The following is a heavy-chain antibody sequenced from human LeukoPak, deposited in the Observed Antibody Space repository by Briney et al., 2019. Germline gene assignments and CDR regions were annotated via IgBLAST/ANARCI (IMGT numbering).Heavy chain of an antibody. CDR3: AQTWGQLPAY. CDR1: GFAFSSYA. J-gene: IGHJ4*02. V-gene: IGHV3-23*01. D-gene: IGHD4/OR15-4a*01. CDR2: ISGSGDNT. Sequence: PGGSLRLSCAASGFAFSSYAMSWVRQAPVKGLEWVSAISGSGDNTNYADSVKGRFTISRDNSKNTLYPQMSSLRAEDTAVYYCAQTWGQLPAYWGQGTLVTVSS.